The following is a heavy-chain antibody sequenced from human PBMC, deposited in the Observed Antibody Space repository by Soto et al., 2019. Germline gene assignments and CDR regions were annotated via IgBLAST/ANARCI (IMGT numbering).Heavy chain of an antibody. CDR1: GGSIDSYY. D-gene: IGHD3-16*02. CDR2: ISDSGTT. V-gene: IGHV4-59*12. CDR3: ARDRWTSRANWFDP. Sequence: QVGLQQSGPGLVKASETLSLTCPVFGGSIDSYYWSWIRQAPGKGLEWIGHISDSGTTNYNPSLGSRVTISVDTSRNLFSLKLSSVTAADTAVYFCARDRWTSRANWFDPWGPGTLVTVSS. J-gene: IGHJ5*02.